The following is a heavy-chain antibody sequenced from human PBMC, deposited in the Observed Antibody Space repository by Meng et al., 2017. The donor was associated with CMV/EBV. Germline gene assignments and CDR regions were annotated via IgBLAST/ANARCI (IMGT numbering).Heavy chain of an antibody. CDR1: GFTVSSNY. J-gene: IGHJ4*02. CDR2: IYSGGST. Sequence: GGSLRLSCAASGFTVSSNYMSWVRQAPGKGLEWDSVIYSGGSTYYADSVKGRFTISRDNSKNTLYLQMNSLRAEDTAVYYCARGGVYYDFWSGYYYYFDYWGQGTLVTVSS. D-gene: IGHD3-3*01. V-gene: IGHV3-66*02. CDR3: ARGGVYYDFWSGYYYYFDY.